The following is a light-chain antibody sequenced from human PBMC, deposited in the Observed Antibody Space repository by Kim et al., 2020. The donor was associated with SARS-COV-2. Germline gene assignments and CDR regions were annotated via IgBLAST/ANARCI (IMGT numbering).Light chain of an antibody. CDR2: DTS. J-gene: IGKJ2*01. CDR3: QQYKRWPPMYT. V-gene: IGKV3-15*01. Sequence: SPGERATLSCRASQSISNNLAWYQQKPGQAPRLLIYDTSTRATGVPARFSGSGSGTDFTLTISSLQSEDFAVYYCQQYKRWPPMYTFGQGTKLEI. CDR1: QSISNN.